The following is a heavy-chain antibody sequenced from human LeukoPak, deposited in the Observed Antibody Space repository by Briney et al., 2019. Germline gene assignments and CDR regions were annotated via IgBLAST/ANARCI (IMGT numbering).Heavy chain of an antibody. CDR3: AGYDFWSGAAY. J-gene: IGHJ4*02. CDR1: GRSFRDHY. D-gene: IGHD3-3*01. Sequence: PSETLSLTCAVYGRSFRDHYWSWIRQLPGKGLEWIGESSHSGSTNYNPSLKRRVTISVDTSKNQFSLKLTSVTAADTAVFYCAGYDFWSGAAYWGQGTRVIVSP. CDR2: SSHSGST. V-gene: IGHV4-34*01.